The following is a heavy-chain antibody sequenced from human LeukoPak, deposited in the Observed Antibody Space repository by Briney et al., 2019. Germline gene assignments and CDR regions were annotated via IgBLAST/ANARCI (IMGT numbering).Heavy chain of an antibody. J-gene: IGHJ5*02. V-gene: IGHV3-11*04. D-gene: IGHD3-16*01. CDR2: ISSSGSTI. CDR1: GLTFSDYY. Sequence: GGSLRLSCAASGLTFSDYYMSWIRQAPGQGLEWVSYISSSGSTIYYADSVKGRFTISRENAKNSLFLQMNSLRAEDTAVYYCARVGENWFDPWGQGTLVTVSS. CDR3: ARVGENWFDP.